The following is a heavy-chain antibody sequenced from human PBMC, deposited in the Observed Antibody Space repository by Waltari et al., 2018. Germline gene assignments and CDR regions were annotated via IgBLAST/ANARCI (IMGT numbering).Heavy chain of an antibody. J-gene: IGHJ5*02. V-gene: IGHV1-69*10. Sequence: QVQLVQSGAEVKKPGSSVKVSCKASGGTFSSYAISWVRQAPGQGLEWMGGIIPILGIANYAQKFQGRVTITADKSTSTAYMELSSLRSEDTAVYYCARGFRRPPDTAMATPWGQGTLVTVSS. D-gene: IGHD5-18*01. CDR3: ARGFRRPPDTAMATP. CDR1: GGTFSSYA. CDR2: IIPILGIA.